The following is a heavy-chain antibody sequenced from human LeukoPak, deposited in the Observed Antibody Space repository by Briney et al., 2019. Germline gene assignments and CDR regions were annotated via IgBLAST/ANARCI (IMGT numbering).Heavy chain of an antibody. CDR2: IAPDGSAT. CDR1: GFTFSGHW. Sequence: GGSVRLSCVASGFTFSGHWMHWVRQVPGKGLVADARIAPDGSATTYADSVKGRFTISRDNAKNTLYLEMNSLTAEDTALYYCTRSGYYNGYDYWGQGTLVTVSS. V-gene: IGHV3-74*03. D-gene: IGHD3-10*01. J-gene: IGHJ4*02. CDR3: TRSGYYNGYDY.